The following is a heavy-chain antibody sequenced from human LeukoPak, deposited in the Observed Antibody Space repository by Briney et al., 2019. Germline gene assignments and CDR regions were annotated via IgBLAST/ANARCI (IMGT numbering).Heavy chain of an antibody. CDR2: IKQDGSEK. CDR1: GFTFSSYW. D-gene: IGHD6-13*01. Sequence: PGGSLRLSCAASGFTFSSYWMSWVRQAPGKGLEWVANIKQDGSEKYYVGSVKGRFTISRDNAKNSLCLQMNSLRAEDTAVYYCARASIAAGPYYFDHWGQGTLVTVSS. CDR3: ARASIAAGPYYFDH. J-gene: IGHJ4*02. V-gene: IGHV3-7*01.